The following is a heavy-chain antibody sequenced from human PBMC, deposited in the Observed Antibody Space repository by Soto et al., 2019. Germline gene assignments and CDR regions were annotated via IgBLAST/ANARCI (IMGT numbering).Heavy chain of an antibody. D-gene: IGHD3-9*01. CDR2: ISGSGGST. CDR3: AKGFRYDILTGYSY. J-gene: IGHJ4*02. CDR1: GFTFSSYA. Sequence: GESLKISCAASGFTFSSYAMSWVRQAPGKGLEGVSGISGSGGSTYYADSVKGRFTISRDNSKNTLYLQVNSLRAEDTAVYYCAKGFRYDILTGYSYWGQGTLVTVSS. V-gene: IGHV3-23*01.